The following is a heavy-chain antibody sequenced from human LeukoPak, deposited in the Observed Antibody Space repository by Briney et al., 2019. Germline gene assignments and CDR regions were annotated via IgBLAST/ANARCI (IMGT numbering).Heavy chain of an antibody. CDR3: ARDVRGYSGYDNPSRIYYMDV. CDR1: GYTFTGYY. J-gene: IGHJ6*03. Sequence: GASVKVSCKASGYTFTGYYMHWVRQAPGQGLEWMGWISGYNGNTKHAQKVQGRVTMTTDTSTTTAYMELRSLRSDDTAVYYCARDVRGYSGYDNPSRIYYMDVWGEGITVTVSS. CDR2: ISGYNGNT. D-gene: IGHD5-12*01. V-gene: IGHV1-18*04.